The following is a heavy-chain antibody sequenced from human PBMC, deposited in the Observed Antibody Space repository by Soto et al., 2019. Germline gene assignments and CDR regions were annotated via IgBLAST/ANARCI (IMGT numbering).Heavy chain of an antibody. Sequence: ASVKVSCKASGYTFSTHGISWVRQVPGQGLEWMGWVRGDNGHRNYAQSLQGRVTMTTDTSTNTAYMELRSLRAEDTAVYYCARDRGYSSGWYVYWGQGTLVTVSS. D-gene: IGHD6-19*01. CDR3: ARDRGYSSGWYVY. V-gene: IGHV1-18*01. CDR2: VRGDNGHR. J-gene: IGHJ4*02. CDR1: GYTFSTHG.